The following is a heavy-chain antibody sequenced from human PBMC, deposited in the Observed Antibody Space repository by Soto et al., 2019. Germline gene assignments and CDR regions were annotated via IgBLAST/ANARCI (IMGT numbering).Heavy chain of an antibody. V-gene: IGHV4-4*02. CDR1: SGSINSSNW. J-gene: IGHJ5*02. Sequence: QVQLQESGPGLVKPSGTLSLTCVVSSGSINSSNWWTWVRQPPGTGLEGIGEVYHSGGTNYNSSRRNRVTISIYKSKNQFSLTLSSVTAADTAGYYCASMEDGFPDHWGQGTLVTVPS. D-gene: IGHD1-1*01. CDR3: ASMEDGFPDH. CDR2: VYHSGGT.